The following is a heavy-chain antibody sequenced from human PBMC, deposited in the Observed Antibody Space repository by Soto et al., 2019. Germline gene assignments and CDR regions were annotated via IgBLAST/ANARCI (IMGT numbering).Heavy chain of an antibody. J-gene: IGHJ4*02. CDR1: GFTISSNA. V-gene: IGHV3-23*01. CDR3: AKDKPGTTAFDY. Sequence: GGSLRLSCAASGFTISSNAMYWVRQAPGKGLEWVSGISERGDTTHYADSVKGRFTISRDTSKNTLYLHLNTLRVDDTAVYYCAKDKPGTTAFDYWGQGTQVTVYS. CDR2: ISERGDTT. D-gene: IGHD1-1*01.